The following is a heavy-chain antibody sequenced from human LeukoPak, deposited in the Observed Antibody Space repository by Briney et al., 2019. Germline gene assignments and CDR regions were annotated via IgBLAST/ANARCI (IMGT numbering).Heavy chain of an antibody. Sequence: ASVKVSCKASGGTFSSYAISWVRQAPGQGLEWMGGIIPIFGTANYAQKFQGRVTITADESTSTAYMELSSLRSEDTAVYYCARGPFYGDYQDYWGQGTLVTVSS. CDR3: ARGPFYGDYQDY. J-gene: IGHJ4*02. CDR2: IIPIFGTA. CDR1: GGTFSSYA. D-gene: IGHD4-17*01. V-gene: IGHV1-69*13.